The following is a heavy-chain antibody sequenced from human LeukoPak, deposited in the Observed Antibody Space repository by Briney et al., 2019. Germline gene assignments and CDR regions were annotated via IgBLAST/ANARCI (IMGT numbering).Heavy chain of an antibody. CDR3: ARGAHPRFMITFGGVGEY. V-gene: IGHV7-4-1*02. J-gene: IGHJ4*02. Sequence: GASVKVSCKASGYTFTSYAMNWVRQAPGQGLEWMGWINTNTGNPTYAQGFTGRFVFSLDTSVSTAYLQISSLKAEDTAVYYCARGAHPRFMITFGGVGEYWGQGTLVTVSS. D-gene: IGHD3-16*01. CDR2: INTNTGNP. CDR1: GYTFTSYA.